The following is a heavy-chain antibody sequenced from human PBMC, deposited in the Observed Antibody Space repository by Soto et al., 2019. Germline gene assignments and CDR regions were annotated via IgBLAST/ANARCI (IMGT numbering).Heavy chain of an antibody. D-gene: IGHD6-19*01. CDR2: LSSTGSTI. V-gene: IGHV3-11*01. Sequence: GGSLRLSCAASGFTFSGYCMRWVRQAPGQGLEWVSYLSSTGSTIYYADSLRSRFTISRDNARNSLYLQMNSLRVEDTAVYYCARVYSGGWDFDYWGQGTLVTVSS. CDR3: ARVYSGGWDFDY. CDR1: GFTFSGYC. J-gene: IGHJ4*02.